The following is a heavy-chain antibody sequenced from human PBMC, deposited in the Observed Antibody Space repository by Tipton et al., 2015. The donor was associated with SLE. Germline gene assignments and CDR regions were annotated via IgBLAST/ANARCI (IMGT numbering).Heavy chain of an antibody. CDR2: INHSGST. J-gene: IGHJ4*02. CDR1: GGSISSRY. Sequence: TLSLTCTVSGGSISSRYWSWIRQPPGKGLEWIGEINHSGSTNYNPSLKSRVTISVDTSKNQFSLKLSSVTAADTAVYYCARVDYSSSSYDYWGQGTLVTVSS. V-gene: IGHV4-34*01. CDR3: ARVDYSSSSYDY. D-gene: IGHD6-6*01.